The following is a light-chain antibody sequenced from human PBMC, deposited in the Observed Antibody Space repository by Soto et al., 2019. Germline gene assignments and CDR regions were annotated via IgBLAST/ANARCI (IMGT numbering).Light chain of an antibody. Sequence: EIVLTQSPGTLSLSPGERATLSCRASQNVYNNYIAWYQQKPGQAPRLLIYDASIRATGIPARFSGSGSGTDFTLTISSLEPEDFAVYYCQQRRNWQVTFGQGTRLEIK. CDR1: QNVYNNY. CDR3: QQRRNWQVT. J-gene: IGKJ5*01. CDR2: DAS. V-gene: IGKV3D-20*02.